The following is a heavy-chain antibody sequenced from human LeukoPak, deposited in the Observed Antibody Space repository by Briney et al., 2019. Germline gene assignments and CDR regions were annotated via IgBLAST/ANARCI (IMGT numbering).Heavy chain of an antibody. CDR2: ISSDGGTK. V-gene: IGHV3-30*04. J-gene: IGHJ4*02. CDR1: GFSFNIYV. D-gene: IGHD2-21*02. CDR3: ARDANGGGDDY. Sequence: GGSLRLSCAASGFSFNIYVMHWVRQAPGKGLEWAAVISSDGGTKNYADSVKGRFTISRDNSKNTLFLEMNSLRLDDSAVYYCARDANGGGDDYWGLGTLVTVSS.